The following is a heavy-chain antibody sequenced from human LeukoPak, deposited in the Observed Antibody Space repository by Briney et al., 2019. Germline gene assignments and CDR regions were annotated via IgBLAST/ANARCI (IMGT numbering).Heavy chain of an antibody. Sequence: SETLSLTCTVSGGSISSYYWSWIRQPPGKGLEWIGYIYYSGSTNYNPSLKSRVTISVDTSKNQLSLKLSSVTAADTAVYYCARVPSRLGAFDIWGQGTMVTVSS. J-gene: IGHJ3*02. CDR1: GGSISSYY. CDR2: IYYSGST. V-gene: IGHV4-59*01. CDR3: ARVPSRLGAFDI.